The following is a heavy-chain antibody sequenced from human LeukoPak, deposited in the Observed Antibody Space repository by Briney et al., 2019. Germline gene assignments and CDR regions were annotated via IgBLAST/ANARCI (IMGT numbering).Heavy chain of an antibody. CDR3: ARDLGTVAGVSY. J-gene: IGHJ4*02. CDR1: GFTFSSYS. CDR2: ISSSSSYI. V-gene: IGHV3-21*01. Sequence: GGPLRLSCAAFGFTFSSYSMNWVRQAPGKGLEWVSSISSSSSYIYYADSVKGRFTISRDNAKNSLYLQMNSLRAEDTAVYYCARDLGTVAGVSYWGQGTLVTVSS. D-gene: IGHD6-19*01.